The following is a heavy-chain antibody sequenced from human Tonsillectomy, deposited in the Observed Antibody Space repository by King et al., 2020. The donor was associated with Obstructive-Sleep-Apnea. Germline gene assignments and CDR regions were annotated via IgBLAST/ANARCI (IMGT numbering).Heavy chain of an antibody. D-gene: IGHD7-27*01. J-gene: IGHJ5*02. CDR1: VFPFTYYG. V-gene: IGHV3-30*03. CDR3: AGGDWGDNGNWFDP. Sequence: VQLVESGGDLVQPGRSLKLSCAASVFPFTYYGMHWVLQSPGKGLACVALISYAGSQKFYADTVNGRVTISRANSNNTLVLQMNSLRAEDTALYYCAGGDWGDNGNWFDPWGQGALVTVSS. CDR2: ISYAGSQK.